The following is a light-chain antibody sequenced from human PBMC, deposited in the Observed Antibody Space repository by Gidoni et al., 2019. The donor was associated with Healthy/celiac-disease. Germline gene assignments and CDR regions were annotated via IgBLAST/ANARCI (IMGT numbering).Light chain of an antibody. CDR1: SSAVGGYNY. CDR3: CSYAGSYTFAVV. J-gene: IGLJ2*01. Sequence: QSALTQPRSVSGSPGQSVTISCTGTSSAVGGYNYVSWYQQHPGKAPNLMIYDVSKRPSGVPDRFSGSKSGHTSSLTISGLQAEDEADYYCCSYAGSYTFAVVFGGGTKLTVL. V-gene: IGLV2-11*01. CDR2: DVS.